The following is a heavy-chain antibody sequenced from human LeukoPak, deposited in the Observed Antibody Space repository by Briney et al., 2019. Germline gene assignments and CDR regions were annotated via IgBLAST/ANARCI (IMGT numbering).Heavy chain of an antibody. J-gene: IGHJ3*02. D-gene: IGHD5-12*01. CDR2: IKEDGSEK. V-gene: IGHV3-7*03. CDR3: ARLYSAVYYGDAFDK. CDR1: GFTFSDSP. Sequence: GGSLRLSCAASGFTFSDSPILWVRQAPGKGLEWVAKIKEDGSEKYYVDSVKGRFTVSRDNVRNSLFLQMNSLRVEDTATYYCARLYSAVYYGDAFDKWGQGTMVTVSS.